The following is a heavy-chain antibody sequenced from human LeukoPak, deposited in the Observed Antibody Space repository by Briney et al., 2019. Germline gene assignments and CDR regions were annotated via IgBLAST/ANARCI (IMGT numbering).Heavy chain of an antibody. J-gene: IGHJ4*02. CDR3: VTYLYQTTRSFDD. D-gene: IGHD1-7*01. CDR1: GFSLSSYY. Sequence: GGSLRLSCVVSGFSLSSYYMSWVRQAPGKGLEWVATVDRGSGAYYPDSVKGRFTVSRDNSRNTLYLQISTLRVDDTAVYHCVTYLYQTTRSFDDWGQGALVTVSS. V-gene: IGHV3-23*01. CDR2: VDRGSGA.